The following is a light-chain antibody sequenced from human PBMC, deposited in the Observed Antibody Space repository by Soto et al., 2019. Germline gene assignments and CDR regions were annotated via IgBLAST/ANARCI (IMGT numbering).Light chain of an antibody. V-gene: IGKV1-5*03. CDR3: QQYHIYSGR. Sequence: DIQMTHSPSTLSASIGNGVTITCRASQTIDSWLAWYQQRPGKPPNLLIYKASTLASGVPSRFSGSGSGTEFTLTINSLQPDDFATYYCQQYHIYSGRFGQGSKVDIK. J-gene: IGKJ1*01. CDR2: KAS. CDR1: QTIDSW.